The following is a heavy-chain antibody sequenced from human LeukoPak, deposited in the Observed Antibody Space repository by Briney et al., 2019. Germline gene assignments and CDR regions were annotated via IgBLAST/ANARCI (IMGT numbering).Heavy chain of an antibody. V-gene: IGHV1-2*02. Sequence: ASVKVPCKASGYTFTGYYMHWVRQAPGQGLEWMGWINPNSGGTNYAQKFQGRVTMTRDTSISTAYMELSRLRSDDTAVYYCARRLSITIFGVDHDAFDIWGQGTMVTVSS. CDR1: GYTFTGYY. CDR2: INPNSGGT. CDR3: ARRLSITIFGVDHDAFDI. D-gene: IGHD3-3*01. J-gene: IGHJ3*02.